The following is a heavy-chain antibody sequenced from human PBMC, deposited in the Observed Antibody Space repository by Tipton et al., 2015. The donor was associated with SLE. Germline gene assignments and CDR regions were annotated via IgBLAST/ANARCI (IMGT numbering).Heavy chain of an antibody. CDR3: ARGEATYAY. V-gene: IGHV3-23*01. D-gene: IGHD2-2*01. J-gene: IGHJ4*02. CDR2: VITSGGGT. CDR1: GFTFSSYA. Sequence: SLRLSCAASGFTFSSYAISWVRQAPGKGLEWVSSVITSGGGTYYADSVKGRFTISRDNSKNTLYLQMNSLRAEDTAVYYCARGEATYAYWGQGTLVTVSS.